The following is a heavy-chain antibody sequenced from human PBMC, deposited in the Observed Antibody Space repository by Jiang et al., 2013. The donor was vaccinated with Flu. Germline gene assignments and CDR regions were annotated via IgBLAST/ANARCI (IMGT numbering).Heavy chain of an antibody. CDR3: ARGVGGYSYGYVLY. V-gene: IGHV1-69*01. Sequence: TSNYAQKFQGRLTVTADESTGTAYMELSSLKSEDTAVYYCARGVGGYSYGYVLYWGLGTLVTVSS. D-gene: IGHD5-18*01. CDR2: TS. J-gene: IGHJ4*02.